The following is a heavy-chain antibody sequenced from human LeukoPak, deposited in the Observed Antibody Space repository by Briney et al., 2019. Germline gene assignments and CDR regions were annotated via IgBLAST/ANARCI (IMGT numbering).Heavy chain of an antibody. CDR1: GFTFSSYW. CDR2: INSDGTTT. D-gene: IGHD2-15*01. CDR3: ARVGSGGNCN. J-gene: IGHJ4*02. Sequence: GGSLRLSCAASGFTFSSYWMHWVRQPPGKGPVWVSRINSDGTTTSYADSVKGRFTVPRDNAKNTLYLQMNSLRAEDTAVYYCARVGSGGNCNWGQGTLVTVSS. V-gene: IGHV3-74*01.